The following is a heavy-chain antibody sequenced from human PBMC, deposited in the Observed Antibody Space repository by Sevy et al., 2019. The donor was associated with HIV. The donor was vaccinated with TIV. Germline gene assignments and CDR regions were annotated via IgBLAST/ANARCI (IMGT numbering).Heavy chain of an antibody. D-gene: IGHD3-22*01. CDR3: ARGGPTYSYESGAFDI. Sequence: GGSLRLSCAVSGFTFSDYYMSWIRQAPGKGPEWLSYISSNGITIYYADSVRGRFTISRDNAKNSLYMQMNSLRAEYTSVYYCARGGPTYSYESGAFDIWGLGTMVTVSS. CDR1: GFTFSDYY. J-gene: IGHJ3*02. CDR2: ISSNGITI. V-gene: IGHV3-11*04.